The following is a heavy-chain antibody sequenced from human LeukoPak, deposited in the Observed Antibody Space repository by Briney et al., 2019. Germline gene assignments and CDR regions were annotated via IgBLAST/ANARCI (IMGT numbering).Heavy chain of an antibody. D-gene: IGHD4-17*01. CDR3: ASHDYDNFDY. V-gene: IGHV3-30-3*01. CDR2: ISYDGSNK. CDR1: GFTFSSYA. J-gene: IGHJ4*02. Sequence: GRSLRLSCAASGFTFSSYAMHWVRQAPGKGLEWVAVISYDGSNKYYADSVKGRFTISRDNSKNTLYLQMNSLRAEDTAVYYCASHDYDNFDYWGQGTLVTVSS.